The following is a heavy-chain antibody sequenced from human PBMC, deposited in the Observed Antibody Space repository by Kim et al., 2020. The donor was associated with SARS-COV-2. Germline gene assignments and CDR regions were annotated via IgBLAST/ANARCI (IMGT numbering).Heavy chain of an antibody. V-gene: IGHV1-69*04. Sequence: SVKVSCKASGGPFSSYAISWVRQAPGQGLECLGMILPILGIANYAQRFQTNVTITPDKSTSTSYMELCSLSFENTAAYYWWGTNCYGCGCFYYWGNGTL. CDR3: WGTNCYGCGCFYY. CDR2: ILPILGIA. J-gene: IGHJ4*01. D-gene: IGHD3-10*01. CDR1: GGPFSSYA.